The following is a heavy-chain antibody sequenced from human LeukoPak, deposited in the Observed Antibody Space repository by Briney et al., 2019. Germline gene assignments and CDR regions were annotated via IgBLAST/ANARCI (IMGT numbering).Heavy chain of an antibody. J-gene: IGHJ4*02. CDR3: GRDFRDSLDY. V-gene: IGHV1-2*02. CDR1: GYTFTGYY. CDR2: INPDSGGT. Sequence: ASVKVSCKASGYTFTGYYMHWVRQAPGQGLEWMGWINPDSGGTNFTQKFQGRVTMTRDTSISTAYMELSRLRSDDTAVYYCGRDFRDSLDYWGQGTLVTVSS.